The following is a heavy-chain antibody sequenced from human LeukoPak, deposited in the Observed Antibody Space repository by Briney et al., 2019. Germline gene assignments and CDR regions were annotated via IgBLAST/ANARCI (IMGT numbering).Heavy chain of an antibody. D-gene: IGHD3-10*01. CDR2: ISSSSAYI. V-gene: IGHV3-21*01. J-gene: IGHJ4*02. Sequence: GGSLRLSCAASGFTFSTYNLNWVRQAPGKGLEWVSSISSSSAYIYYADSVKGRVTIYRDDAENSLYLQMNSLRAEDTAVYYCARGYGSGSYIPGYWGQGTLVTVSS. CDR1: GFTFSTYN. CDR3: ARGYGSGSYIPGY.